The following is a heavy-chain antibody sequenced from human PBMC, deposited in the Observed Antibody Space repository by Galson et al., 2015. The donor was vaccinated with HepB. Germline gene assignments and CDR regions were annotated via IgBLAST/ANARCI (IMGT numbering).Heavy chain of an antibody. D-gene: IGHD3-9*01. CDR3: ARGGGGDILTDFDY. CDR1: GFTFSSYS. CDR2: ISSSSSYI. Sequence: SLRLSCAASGFTFSSYSMNWVRQAPGKGLEWVSSISSSSSYIYYADSVKGRFTISRDNAKNSLYLQMNSLRAEDTAVYYCARGGGGDILTDFDYWGQGTLVTVSS. V-gene: IGHV3-21*01. J-gene: IGHJ4*02.